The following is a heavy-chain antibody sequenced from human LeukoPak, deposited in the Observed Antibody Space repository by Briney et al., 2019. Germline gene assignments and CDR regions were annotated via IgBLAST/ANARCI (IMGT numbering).Heavy chain of an antibody. Sequence: SETLSLTCAVYGGSFSGYYWSWIRQPPGKGLEWIGYIYYSGSTYYNPSLKSRVTISVDTSRNQFSLKLSSVTAADTAVYYCARSHGSNWYLVAFDIWGQGTMVTVSS. J-gene: IGHJ3*02. V-gene: IGHV4-59*04. D-gene: IGHD6-13*01. CDR3: ARSHGSNWYLVAFDI. CDR2: IYYSGST. CDR1: GGSFSGYY.